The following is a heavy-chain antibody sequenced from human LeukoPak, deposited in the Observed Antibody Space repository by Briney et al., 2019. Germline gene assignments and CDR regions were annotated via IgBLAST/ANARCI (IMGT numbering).Heavy chain of an antibody. CDR3: ARGMTTVTTDYYYYYMDV. CDR2: IIPIFGTA. CDR1: GGTFSSYA. V-gene: IGHV1-69*05. Sequence: ASVKVSCKASGGTFSSYAISWVRQAPGQGLEWMGGIIPIFGTANYAQRFQGRVTITTDESTSTAYMELSSLRSEDTAVYYCARGMTTVTTDYYYYYMDVWGKGTTVTVSS. J-gene: IGHJ6*03. D-gene: IGHD4-11*01.